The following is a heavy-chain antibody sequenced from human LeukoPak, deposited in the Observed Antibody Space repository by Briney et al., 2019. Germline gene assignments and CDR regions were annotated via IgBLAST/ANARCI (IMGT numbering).Heavy chain of an antibody. V-gene: IGHV4-59*08. Sequence: SETLPLTCTVSGGSISSYYWSWIRQPPGKGLEWIGYIYYSGSTNYNPSLKSRVTISIDTSKNQFSLKLSSVTAADTAVYYCARLRGYSYGSDWGQGTLVTVSS. D-gene: IGHD5-18*01. J-gene: IGHJ4*02. CDR3: ARLRGYSYGSD. CDR1: GGSISSYY. CDR2: IYYSGST.